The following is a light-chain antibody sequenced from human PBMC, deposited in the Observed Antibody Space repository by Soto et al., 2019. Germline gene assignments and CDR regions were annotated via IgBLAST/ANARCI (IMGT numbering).Light chain of an antibody. J-gene: IGKJ1*01. CDR1: QSLLYTDGNTY. CDR3: LQGSYWPRT. Sequence: VMTQSPLSLPVTLGQPASISCRSSQSLLYTDGNTYLSWFQKRPGQSARRLIYEVSNRASGVPGRFSSSELGTDFTMKISRVEAEDVEVSYCLQGSYWPRTFGQGTKVEI. V-gene: IGKV2-30*01. CDR2: EVS.